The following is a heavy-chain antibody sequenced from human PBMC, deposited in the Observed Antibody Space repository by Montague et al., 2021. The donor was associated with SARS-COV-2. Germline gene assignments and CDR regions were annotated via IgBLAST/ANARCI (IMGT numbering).Heavy chain of an antibody. Sequence: SLRLSCAASGFTFSTYAIHWVRQAPGKGLEWVAIMSHDGNYEHYSDSVXGLFTISRDSSKNTLHLQMNSLTAEDTAVYYCAVQPRDSSAWHPFDHWGQGTLVTVSS. CDR1: GFTFSTYA. CDR3: AVQPRDSSAWHPFDH. CDR2: MSHDGNYE. V-gene: IGHV3-33*01. D-gene: IGHD6-19*01. J-gene: IGHJ4*02.